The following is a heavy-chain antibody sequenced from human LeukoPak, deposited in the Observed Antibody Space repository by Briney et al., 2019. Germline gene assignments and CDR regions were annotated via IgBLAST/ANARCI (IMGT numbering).Heavy chain of an antibody. Sequence: SQTLSLTCAISGDSVSSNSAAWNWIRQSPSRGLEWLGRTYYRSKWYNDYAVSVKSRITIIPDTYKNQFSLQLNSVTPEDTAVYYCARGLSSGWYFGGYYPYNWFDPWGQGTLVTVSS. J-gene: IGHJ5*02. D-gene: IGHD6-19*01. CDR3: ARGLSSGWYFGGYYPYNWFDP. CDR1: GDSVSSNSAA. CDR2: TYYRSKWYN. V-gene: IGHV6-1*01.